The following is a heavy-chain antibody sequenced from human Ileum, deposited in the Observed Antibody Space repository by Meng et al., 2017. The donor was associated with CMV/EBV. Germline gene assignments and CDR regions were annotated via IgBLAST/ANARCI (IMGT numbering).Heavy chain of an antibody. CDR3: AKRGDSGNYNLDY. Sequence: GESLKISCAASGFSIADYGMSWVRQVPGKGLEWVSGINWNGGSSGYADSVKGRFTISRDSSKNTLYLQMNSLRSEDTAVYYCAKRGDSGNYNLDYWGQGTLVTVSS. CDR1: GFSIADYG. CDR2: INWNGGSS. D-gene: IGHD1-26*01. J-gene: IGHJ4*02. V-gene: IGHV3-20*04.